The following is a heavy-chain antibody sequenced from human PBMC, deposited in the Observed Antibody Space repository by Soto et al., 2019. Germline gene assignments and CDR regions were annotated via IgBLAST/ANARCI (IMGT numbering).Heavy chain of an antibody. CDR3: ARAKLEWATTADYYGMDV. CDR2: IYYSGST. D-gene: IGHD4-4*01. CDR1: GGSISSYY. Sequence: PSGSLALTSTVSGGSISSYYWSWIRQPPGKGLEWIGYIYYSGSTNYNPSLKSRVTISVDTSKNQFSLKLSSVTAADTAVYYCARAKLEWATTADYYGMDVWGQGTTVTVSS. J-gene: IGHJ6*02. V-gene: IGHV4-59*01.